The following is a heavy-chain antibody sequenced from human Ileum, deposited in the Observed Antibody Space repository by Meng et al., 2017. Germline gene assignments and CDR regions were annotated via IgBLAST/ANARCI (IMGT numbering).Heavy chain of an antibody. D-gene: IGHD3-22*01. CDR3: ARGSGYYYNFDY. V-gene: IGHV4-59*01. CDR1: GGSISSYY. J-gene: IGHJ4*02. Sequence: SETLSLTCTVSGGSISSYYWSWIRQPPGKGLEWIGYIYYSGSTTYNPSLKSRVTISVDTSKNQFSLKLSAVTAADTAVYYCARGSGYYYNFDYWGQGTLVTVSS. CDR2: IYYSGST.